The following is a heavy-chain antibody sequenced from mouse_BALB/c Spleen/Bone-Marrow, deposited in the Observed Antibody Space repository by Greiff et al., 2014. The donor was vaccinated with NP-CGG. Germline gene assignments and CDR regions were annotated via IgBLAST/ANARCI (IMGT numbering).Heavy chain of an antibody. CDR1: GFTFSDTW. V-gene: IGHV6-6*01. Sequence: EVQLQQSGGGLVQPGGSMKLSCAASGFTFSDTWLDWVRQSPEKGLVWVAEIRTKADDYATYYAESVKGRFTISRDDSISSVYLQMNSLRAEDTGIYYCTPHPFDYWGQGTTLTVSS. CDR2: IRTKADDYAT. CDR3: TPHPFDY. J-gene: IGHJ2*01.